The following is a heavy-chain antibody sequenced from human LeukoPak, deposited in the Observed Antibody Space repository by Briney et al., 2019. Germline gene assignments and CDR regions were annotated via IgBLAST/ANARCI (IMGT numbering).Heavy chain of an antibody. CDR1: GGSISSGGYY. Sequence: SESLSLTCTVSGGSISSGGYYWNWIRQHPGKGLEWIGYIYYSGSTYYNPSLKRRVTISVDTSKNQFSLKLSSVTAADTAVYYCAREPVHSYALDYFDYWGQGTLVTVSS. J-gene: IGHJ4*02. CDR3: AREPVHSYALDYFDY. CDR2: IYYSGST. V-gene: IGHV4-31*03. D-gene: IGHD5-18*01.